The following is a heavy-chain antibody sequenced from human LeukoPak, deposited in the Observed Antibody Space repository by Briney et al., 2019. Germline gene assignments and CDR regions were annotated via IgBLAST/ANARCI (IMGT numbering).Heavy chain of an antibody. J-gene: IGHJ4*02. CDR2: ISYDGSHQ. Sequence: GGSLRLSCAASGFTFSNYAMHWVRQAPGKGLEWVAVISYDGSHQYSADSVKGRLTISRDNSRNTLFLQMNSLRPEDTAVYYCARARNGTLKYWGQGTLVTVSS. CDR3: ARARNGTLKY. D-gene: IGHD1-26*01. V-gene: IGHV3-30*01. CDR1: GFTFSNYA.